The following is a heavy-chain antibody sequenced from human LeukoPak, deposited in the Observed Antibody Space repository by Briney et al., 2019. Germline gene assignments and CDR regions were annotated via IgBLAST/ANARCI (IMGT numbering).Heavy chain of an antibody. CDR1: GFTFSNAW. J-gene: IGHJ4*02. V-gene: IGHV3-15*01. D-gene: IGHD3-10*01. CDR2: IKSKTDGRTT. CDR3: TTGPLMVRGVLHDY. Sequence: GGSLRLSCAASGFTFSNAWMSWVRQAPGKGLEWVGRIKSKTDGRTTDYAAPVKGRFTISRDDSKNTLYLQMNSLKTEDTAVYYCTTGPLMVRGVLHDYWGQGTLVTVSS.